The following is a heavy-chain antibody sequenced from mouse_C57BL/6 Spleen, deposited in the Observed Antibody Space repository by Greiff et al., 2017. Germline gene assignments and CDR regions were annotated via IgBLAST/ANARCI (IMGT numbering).Heavy chain of an antibody. V-gene: IGHV1-80*01. Sequence: VQLQQSGAELVKPGASVKISCKASGYAFSSYWMNWVKQRPGKGLEWIGQIYPGDGDTNYNGKFKGKATLTADKSSSTAYMQLSSLTSEDSAVYFCARGRLPYYFDYWGQGTTLTVSS. D-gene: IGHD2-2*01. J-gene: IGHJ2*01. CDR3: ARGRLPYYFDY. CDR2: IYPGDGDT. CDR1: GYAFSSYW.